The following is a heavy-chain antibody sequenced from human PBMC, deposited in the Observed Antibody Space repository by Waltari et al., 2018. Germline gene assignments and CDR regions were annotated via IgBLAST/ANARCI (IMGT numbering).Heavy chain of an antibody. Sequence: QVQLQESGPGLVKPSETLSLTCSVSGDSISSSNYYWGWVRQSPGKGLDWIWTIYSDVDPHCDPSLKIRVTLSVDTSKKQFSLRLRSVTAADTAVYSCVRQSQDEFHYYDIDAWGKGTTVIISS. D-gene: IGHD2-15*01. J-gene: IGHJ6*03. CDR2: IYSDVDP. CDR3: VRQSQDEFHYYDIDA. V-gene: IGHV4-39*07. CDR1: GDSISSSNYY.